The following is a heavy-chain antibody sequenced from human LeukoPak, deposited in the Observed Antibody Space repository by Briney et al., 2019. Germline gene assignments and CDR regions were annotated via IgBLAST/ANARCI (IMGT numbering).Heavy chain of an antibody. V-gene: IGHV1-3*01. Sequence: ASVRVSCKASGYIFTSYAMHRVRQAPGQRLEWMGWINAGNGNTKYSQKFQGRVTITRDTSASTAYMELSSLRSEDTAVYYCARAPGSGSYSVFDYWGQGTLVTVSS. CDR2: INAGNGNT. D-gene: IGHD1-26*01. CDR1: GYIFTSYA. CDR3: ARAPGSGSYSVFDY. J-gene: IGHJ4*02.